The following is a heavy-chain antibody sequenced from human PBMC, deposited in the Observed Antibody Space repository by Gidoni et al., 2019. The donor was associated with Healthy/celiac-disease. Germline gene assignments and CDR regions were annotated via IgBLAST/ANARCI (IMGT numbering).Heavy chain of an antibody. V-gene: IGHV3-21*01. CDR1: GFTFSSYS. Sequence: EVQLVESGGGLVKPGGSLRLSGPASGFTFSSYSMNGVRQAPGKGLEWVSSISISSSYIYYADSVKGRFTISRDNAKNSLYLQMNSLRAEDTAVYYCASLVYSYAIDYWGQGTLVTVSS. CDR3: ASLVYSYAIDY. D-gene: IGHD5-18*01. J-gene: IGHJ4*02. CDR2: ISISSSYI.